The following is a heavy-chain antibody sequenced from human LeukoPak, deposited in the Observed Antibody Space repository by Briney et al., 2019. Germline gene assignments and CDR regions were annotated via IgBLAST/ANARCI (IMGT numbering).Heavy chain of an antibody. V-gene: IGHV4-59*08. D-gene: IGHD1-26*01. CDR2: IYYSGST. Sequence: PSETLSLTCTVSGGSISSYYWSWIRQPPGKGLEWIGYIYYSGSTNYNPSLKSRVTISVDTSKNQFSLKLSSVTAADTAVYYCARGNRDSGFNYWGQGTLVTVSS. CDR3: ARGNRDSGFNY. J-gene: IGHJ4*02. CDR1: GGSISSYY.